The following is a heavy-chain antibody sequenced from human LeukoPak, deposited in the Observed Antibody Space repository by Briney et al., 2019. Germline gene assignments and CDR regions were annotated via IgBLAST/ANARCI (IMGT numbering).Heavy chain of an antibody. CDR2: FIPIFGTA. CDR3: ARGPPFSIAAAGYTLQNWFDP. J-gene: IGHJ5*02. D-gene: IGHD6-13*01. Sequence: ASVKVSCKASGGTFSSYAISWVRQAPGQGLEWMGGFIPIFGTANYAQKFQGRVTITADESTSTAYMELSSLRSEDTAVYYCARGPPFSIAAAGYTLQNWFDPWGQGTLVTVSS. V-gene: IGHV1-69*01. CDR1: GGTFSSYA.